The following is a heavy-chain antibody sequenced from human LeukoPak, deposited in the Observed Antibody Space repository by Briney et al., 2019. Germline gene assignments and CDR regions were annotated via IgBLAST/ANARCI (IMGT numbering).Heavy chain of an antibody. Sequence: GGSLRLSCAASGFTVSSNYMSWVRQAPGKGLEWVSVIYSGGSTYYADSVKGRFTISRDNSKNTLYLQMNSLRAEDTAVYYCATGTTVAINDAFDIWGQGTMVTVSS. CDR3: ATGTTVAINDAFDI. CDR2: IYSGGST. D-gene: IGHD4-17*01. V-gene: IGHV3-66*01. CDR1: GFTVSSNY. J-gene: IGHJ3*02.